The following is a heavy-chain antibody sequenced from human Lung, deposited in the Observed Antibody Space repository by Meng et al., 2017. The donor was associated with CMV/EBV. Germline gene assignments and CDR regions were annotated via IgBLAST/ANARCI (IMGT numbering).Heavy chain of an antibody. D-gene: IGHD1/OR15-1a*01. CDR1: GFTFRSYA. Sequence: EVQLQESGGGLVQPGGYVRLSCVASGFTFRSYAMTWVRQAPGKGLEWVSATSTTGADTYYTESVQGRFTISRDNSGNTLLLQMNSLRVEDTAVYYCSRNKEPFDYWGQGALVTVSS. J-gene: IGHJ4*02. V-gene: IGHV3-23*01. CDR3: SRNKEPFDY. CDR2: TSTTGADT.